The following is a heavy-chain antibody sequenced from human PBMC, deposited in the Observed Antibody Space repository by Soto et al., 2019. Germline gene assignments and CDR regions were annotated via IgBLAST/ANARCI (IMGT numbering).Heavy chain of an antibody. CDR1: GFTFSILA. CDR2: IDYTGGTT. CDR3: AKEATRTNGCDYFDY. Sequence: VGSLRLSCAASGFTFSILAMGWVRQAPGKGLEWVSVIDYTGGTTYYTDSVKGRFIISRDNSKKILYLQMNSLRTEDTAIYYWAKEATRTNGCDYFDYWGPGAMVTVSS. J-gene: IGHJ4*02. D-gene: IGHD2-8*01. V-gene: IGHV3-23*01.